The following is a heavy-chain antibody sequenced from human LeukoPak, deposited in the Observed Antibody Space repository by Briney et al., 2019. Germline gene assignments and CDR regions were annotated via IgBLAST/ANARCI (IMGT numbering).Heavy chain of an antibody. V-gene: IGHV3-53*01. Sequence: TGGSLRLFCAASGFSVSLNYMNWVRQAPGKGLEWVSILYSGSDTYYADSVKGRFTISRDSSKNMLFLHMNSLRAEDTAVYYCARVGDHFHWYLDLWGHGTLVTVSS. CDR2: LYSGSDT. CDR1: GFSVSLNY. D-gene: IGHD3-3*02. CDR3: ARVGDHFHWYLDL. J-gene: IGHJ2*01.